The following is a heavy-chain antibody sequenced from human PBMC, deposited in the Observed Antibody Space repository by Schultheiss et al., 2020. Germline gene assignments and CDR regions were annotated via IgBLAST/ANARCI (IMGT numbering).Heavy chain of an antibody. J-gene: IGHJ6*04. CDR3: AKALYCSGGSCLYYYYYYGMDV. CDR2: ISGSGGST. V-gene: IGHV3-23*01. CDR1: GFTFSNYW. D-gene: IGHD2-15*01. Sequence: GGSLRLSCAASGFTFSNYWMYWVRQAPGKGLVWVSAISGSGGSTYYADSVKGRFTISRDNSKNTLYLQMNSLRAEDTAVYYCAKALYCSGGSCLYYYYYYGMDVWGKGTTV.